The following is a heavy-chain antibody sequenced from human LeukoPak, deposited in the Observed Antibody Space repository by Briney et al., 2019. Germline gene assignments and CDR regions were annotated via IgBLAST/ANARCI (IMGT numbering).Heavy chain of an antibody. J-gene: IGHJ6*03. CDR3: ARVHALAARPSDYYYYYMDV. Sequence: PSETLSLTCTVSGYSISSGYYWGWIRQPPGKGLEWIGSIYHSGSTYYNPSLKSRVTISVDTSKNQFSLKLSSVTAAGTAVYYCARVHALAARPSDYYYYYMDVWGKGTTVTVSS. CDR2: IYHSGST. D-gene: IGHD6-6*01. CDR1: GYSISSGYY. V-gene: IGHV4-38-2*02.